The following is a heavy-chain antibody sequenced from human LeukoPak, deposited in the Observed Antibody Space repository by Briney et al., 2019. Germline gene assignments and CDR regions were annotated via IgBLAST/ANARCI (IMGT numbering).Heavy chain of an antibody. CDR2: IYYSGST. V-gene: IGHV4-61*01. Sequence: PSETLSLTCAVSGGSISSSYYWSWIRQPPGKGLEWIGYIYYSGSTNYNPSLKSRVTISVDTSKNQFSLKLSSVTAADTAVYYCARGSRQNYYDSSGNAFDIWGQGTMVTVSS. J-gene: IGHJ3*02. CDR3: ARGSRQNYYDSSGNAFDI. CDR1: GGSISSSYY. D-gene: IGHD3-22*01.